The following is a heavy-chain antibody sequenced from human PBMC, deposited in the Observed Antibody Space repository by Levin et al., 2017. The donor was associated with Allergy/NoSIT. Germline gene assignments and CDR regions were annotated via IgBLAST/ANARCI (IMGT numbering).Heavy chain of an antibody. CDR3: ARRGKLWKMEQWLDTGFDY. V-gene: IGHV4-34*01. J-gene: IGHJ4*02. Sequence: SETLSLTCAVYGGSFDGRYWTWIRQPPGKGLEWIGQINDSGNTNYNPSLKSRVTMSVDTSKNQFSLRLNSVTAAETAVYYDARRGKLWKMEQWLDTGFDYWGQGTLVTVSS. D-gene: IGHD6-19*01. CDR2: INDSGNT. CDR1: GGSFDGRY.